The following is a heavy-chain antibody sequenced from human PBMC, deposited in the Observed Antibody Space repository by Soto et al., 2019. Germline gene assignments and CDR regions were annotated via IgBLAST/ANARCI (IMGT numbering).Heavy chain of an antibody. V-gene: IGHV1-2*04. CDR3: ARATAGYYYGMDV. D-gene: IGHD5-12*01. J-gene: IGHJ6*02. Sequence: ASVKVSCKASGYTFTGYYMHWVRQAPGQGLEWMGWINPNSGGTNYAQKFQGWVTMTRDTSISTAYMELSRLRSDDTAVYYCARATAGYYYGMDVWGQGTTVTVSS. CDR2: INPNSGGT. CDR1: GYTFTGYY.